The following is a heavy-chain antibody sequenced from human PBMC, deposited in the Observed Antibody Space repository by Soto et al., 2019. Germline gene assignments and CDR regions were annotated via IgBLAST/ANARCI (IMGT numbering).Heavy chain of an antibody. CDR3: ASVPSSGYSPYFFEY. CDR1: GYTFTSYG. CDR2: ITVYNGNT. D-gene: IGHD3-22*01. Sequence: ASVKVSCKASGYTFTSYGISWVRQAPGQGLEWMGWITVYNGNTNFAQKLQGRVTMTTDTSTSTAYMELRSLRSDDTAVYYCASVPSSGYSPYFFEYSGQGPLVTVPS. J-gene: IGHJ4*02. V-gene: IGHV1-18*01.